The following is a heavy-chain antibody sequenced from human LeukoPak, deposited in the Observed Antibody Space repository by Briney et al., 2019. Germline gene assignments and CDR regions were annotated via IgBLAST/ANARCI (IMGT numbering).Heavy chain of an antibody. D-gene: IGHD3-22*01. CDR2: ISSSGSTI. J-gene: IGHJ4*02. CDR3: AREAPLYNYDSSGAFDY. CDR1: GFTFSSYE. Sequence: GGSLRLSCAASGFTFSSYEMNWVRQAPGKGLEWVSYISSSGSTIYYADSVKGRFTISRDNAKNSLYLQMNSLRAEDTAVYYCAREAPLYNYDSSGAFDYWGQGTLVTVSS. V-gene: IGHV3-48*03.